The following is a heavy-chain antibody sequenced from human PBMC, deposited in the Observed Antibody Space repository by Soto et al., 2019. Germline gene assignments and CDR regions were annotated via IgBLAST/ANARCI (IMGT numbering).Heavy chain of an antibody. CDR2: ISGSGGST. D-gene: IGHD2-2*01. CDR3: ARDHCSSTSCYDDYYFDY. CDR1: GFTFSSYA. J-gene: IGHJ4*02. Sequence: GGSLRLSCAASGFTFSSYAMSWVRQAPGKGLEWVSAISGSGGSTYYADSVKGRFTISRDNSKNTLYLQMNSLRAEDTAVYYCARDHCSSTSCYDDYYFDYWGQGTLVTVSS. V-gene: IGHV3-23*01.